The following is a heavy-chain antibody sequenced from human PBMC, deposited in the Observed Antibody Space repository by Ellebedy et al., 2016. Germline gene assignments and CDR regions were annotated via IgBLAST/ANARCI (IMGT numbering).Heavy chain of an antibody. Sequence: ASVKVSCKASGGTFSSYAISWVRQAPGQGLEWMGRIIPILGIANYAQKFQGRVTITADKSTSTAYMELSSLRSEDTAVYYCASRIAVVLRGGMDVWGQGTTVTVSS. V-gene: IGHV1-69*04. CDR2: IIPILGIA. J-gene: IGHJ6*02. D-gene: IGHD6-19*01. CDR1: GGTFSSYA. CDR3: ASRIAVVLRGGMDV.